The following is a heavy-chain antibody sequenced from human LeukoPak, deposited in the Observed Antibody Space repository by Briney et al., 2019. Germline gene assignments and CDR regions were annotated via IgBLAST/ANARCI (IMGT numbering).Heavy chain of an antibody. CDR2: INHSGST. CDR3: AGGPNYVWGSYRYFDY. J-gene: IGHJ4*02. V-gene: IGHV4-34*01. CDR1: GGSFSGYY. D-gene: IGHD3-16*02. Sequence: SETLSLTCAVYGGSFSGYYWSWIRQPPGKGLEWIGEINHSGSTNYNPSLKSRVTISVDTSKNQFSLKLSSVTAADTAVYYCAGGPNYVWGSYRYFDYWGQGTLVTVSS.